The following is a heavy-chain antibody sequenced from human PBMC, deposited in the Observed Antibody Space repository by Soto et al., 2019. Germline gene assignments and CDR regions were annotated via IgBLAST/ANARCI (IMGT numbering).Heavy chain of an antibody. Sequence: EVHLVESGGGLVQTGGSLRLSCAIFESTVSRDWMNWVRQAPGKGLEWVAHINQDGSEKYYVDSVKGRFTISRDNAKKPLYLQMNSLRPADTPMYYCSGGVGDAFWGQGTLVTVSS. D-gene: IGHD1-26*01. CDR1: ESTVSRDW. J-gene: IGHJ4*02. CDR3: SGGVGDAF. V-gene: IGHV3-7*04. CDR2: INQDGSEK.